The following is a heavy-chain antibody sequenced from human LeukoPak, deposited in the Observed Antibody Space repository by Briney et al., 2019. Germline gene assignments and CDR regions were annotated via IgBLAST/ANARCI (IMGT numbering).Heavy chain of an antibody. V-gene: IGHV4-59*08. CDR2: IYDSGST. D-gene: IGHD1-7*01. CDR3: ASLTGTARGY. Sequence: SETLSLTCTVSGASISSYYWSWIRQPPGKGLEWIGYIYDSGSTNYNPSLKSRVTISLDTSMNQFSLKLSSVTAADTAVYYCASLTGTARGYWGQGTLVIVSS. CDR1: GASISSYY. J-gene: IGHJ4*02.